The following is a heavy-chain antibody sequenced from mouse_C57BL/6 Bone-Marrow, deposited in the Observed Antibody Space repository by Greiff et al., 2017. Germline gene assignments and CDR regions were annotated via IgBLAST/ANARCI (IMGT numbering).Heavy chain of an antibody. J-gene: IGHJ2*01. CDR2: IDPSDSYT. Sequence: QVQLQQPGAELVRPGTSVKLSCKASGYTFTSYWMHWVKQRPGQGLEWIGVIDPSDSYTNYNQKFKGKATLTVDTSSSTAYMQLSSLTSEDSAVYYCARPGRHYFDYWGQGTTLTVSS. CDR3: ARPGRHYFDY. V-gene: IGHV1-59*01. CDR1: GYTFTSYW. D-gene: IGHD1-1*01.